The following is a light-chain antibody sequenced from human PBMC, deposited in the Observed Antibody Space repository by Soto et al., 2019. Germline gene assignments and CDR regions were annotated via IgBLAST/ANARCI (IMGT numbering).Light chain of an antibody. J-gene: IGKJ1*01. CDR2: GAS. V-gene: IGKV3-15*01. CDR3: QQYNDWPRT. Sequence: EIVMTQSPVTLSLSPGDRATLSCRASQSVANNLAWFQQRPGQAPRLLVYGASATATGIPARFSGSGSGTEFTLTISSLQSEDFAVDYCQQYNDWPRTFGQGTKVEIK. CDR1: QSVANN.